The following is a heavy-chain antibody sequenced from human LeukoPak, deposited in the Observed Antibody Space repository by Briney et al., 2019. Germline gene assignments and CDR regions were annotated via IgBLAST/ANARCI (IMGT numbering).Heavy chain of an antibody. D-gene: IGHD3-3*01. CDR1: GGSISSYY. CDR2: IKQDGSEK. CDR3: ARDSDFWSGYYPLYYYGMDV. V-gene: IGHV3-7*01. Sequence: ETLSLTCTVSGGSISSYYWSWVRQAPGKGLEWVANIKQDGSEKYYVDSVKGRFTISRDNAKNSLYLQMNSLRAEDTAVYYCARDSDFWSGYYPLYYYGMDVWGQGTTVTVSS. J-gene: IGHJ6*02.